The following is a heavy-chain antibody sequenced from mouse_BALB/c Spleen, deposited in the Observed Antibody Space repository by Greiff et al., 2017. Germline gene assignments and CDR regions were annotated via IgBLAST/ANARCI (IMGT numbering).Heavy chain of an antibody. V-gene: IGHV1-87*01. CDR3: ARSWLRGAMDY. CDR2: IYPGDGDT. CDR1: GYTFTSYW. J-gene: IGHJ4*01. D-gene: IGHD2-2*01. Sequence: VQLQQSGAELARPGASVKLSCKASGYTFTSYWMQWVKQRPGQGLEWIGAIYPGDGDTRYTQKFKGKATLTADKSSSTAYMQLSSLASEDSAVYYCARSWLRGAMDYWGQGTSVTVSS.